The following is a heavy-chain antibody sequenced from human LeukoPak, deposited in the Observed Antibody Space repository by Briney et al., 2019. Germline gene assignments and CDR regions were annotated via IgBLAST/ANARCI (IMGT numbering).Heavy chain of an antibody. V-gene: IGHV6-1*01. J-gene: IGHJ4*02. CDR3: ARDRPGGGDCNYFDY. CDR2: TYYRSKWYT. D-gene: IGHD2-21*02. CDR1: GDSVSSNSAA. Sequence: SQTLSLTCAISGDSVSSNSAAWNWIRKSPSGGLEWLGRTYYRSKWYTAYAVSVKSRIAINPDTSRNQLSLHLNSVTPEDTAVYYCARDRPGGGDCNYFDYWGQGTLVTVSS.